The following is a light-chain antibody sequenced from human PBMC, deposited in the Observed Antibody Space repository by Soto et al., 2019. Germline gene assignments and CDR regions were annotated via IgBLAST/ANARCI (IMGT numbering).Light chain of an antibody. CDR1: QSIPSY. CDR3: QQSYSTPTSIT. CDR2: AAS. J-gene: IGKJ5*01. V-gene: IGKV1-39*01. Sequence: EIQMTQSPSSLSASVGDRVTITCRARQSIPSYLNCYQHKPGKAPKLLIYAASSLQSGVPSRFSGSGSGTDFTLTISRLQPEDFATYYCQQSYSTPTSITFGQGTLMEIK.